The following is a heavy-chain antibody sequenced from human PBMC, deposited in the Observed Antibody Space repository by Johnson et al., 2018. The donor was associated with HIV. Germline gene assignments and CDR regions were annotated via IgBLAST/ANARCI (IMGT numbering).Heavy chain of an antibody. D-gene: IGHD6-19*01. V-gene: IGHV3-30*02. CDR1: GFTFNSYG. J-gene: IGHJ3*02. Sequence: QMQLVESGGGVVQPGGSLRLSCAASGFTFNSYGMDWVRQAPGKGLEWVAFIRYDGRNKYYTDSVKGRFISSRDNSKNMTNLQMNGLSDEDTADYYCVREQGSGLPTNAVDMWGRGTRVTVSS. CDR3: VREQGSGLPTNAVDM. CDR2: IRYDGRNK.